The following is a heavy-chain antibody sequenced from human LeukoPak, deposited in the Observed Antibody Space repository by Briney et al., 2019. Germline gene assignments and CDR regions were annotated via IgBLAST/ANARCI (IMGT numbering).Heavy chain of an antibody. V-gene: IGHV1-24*01. CDR3: ATAVPNMVRGYDAFDI. Sequence: GASVKVSFKVSGYTLTELSMHWVRQAPGKGLEWMGGFDPEDGETIYAQKFQGRVTMTEDTSTDTAYMELSSLRSEDTAVYYCATAVPNMVRGYDAFDIWGQGTMVTVSS. CDR2: FDPEDGET. CDR1: GYTLTELS. J-gene: IGHJ3*02. D-gene: IGHD3-10*01.